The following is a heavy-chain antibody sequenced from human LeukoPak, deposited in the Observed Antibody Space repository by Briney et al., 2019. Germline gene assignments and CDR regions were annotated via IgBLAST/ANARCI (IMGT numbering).Heavy chain of an antibody. CDR1: GGSISSRNW. CDR2: IYDSGST. CDR3: ARDRGTWNDDGFDY. J-gene: IGHJ4*02. Sequence: SGTLSLTCTVSGGSISSRNWWSWVRQPPGKGLEWIGEIYDSGSTNYNPSLKSRVTISIDKSKNHFSLKLSSATAADTAVYYCARDRGTWNDDGFDYWGQGTLVTVSS. D-gene: IGHD1-1*01. V-gene: IGHV4-4*02.